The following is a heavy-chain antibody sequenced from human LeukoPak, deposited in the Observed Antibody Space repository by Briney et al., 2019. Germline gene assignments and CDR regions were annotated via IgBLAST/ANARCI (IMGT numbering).Heavy chain of an antibody. CDR1: GGSISNSSYY. J-gene: IGHJ4*02. CDR2: INHSGST. V-gene: IGHV4-39*07. Sequence: PSETLSLTCTVSGGSISNSSYYWGWIRQPPGKGLEWIGEINHSGSTNYNPSLKSRVTISVDTSKNQFSLKLSSVTAADTAVYYCARLGRNDYWGQGTLVTVSS. D-gene: IGHD3-16*01. CDR3: ARLGRNDY.